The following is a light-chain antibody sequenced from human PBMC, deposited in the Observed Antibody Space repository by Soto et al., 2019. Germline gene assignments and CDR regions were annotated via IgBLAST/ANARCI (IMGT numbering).Light chain of an antibody. CDR2: EIN. CDR3: SSFAGSNNFPYV. V-gene: IGLV2-8*01. J-gene: IGLJ1*01. Sequence: QSVLTQPASVSGSPGQSITISCTGTSSCREPHIYEINKRPSGVPDRFSGSKSGNTASLTVSGLQAEDEADYYCSSFAGSNNFPYVFGTGTKVTVL. CDR1: SS.